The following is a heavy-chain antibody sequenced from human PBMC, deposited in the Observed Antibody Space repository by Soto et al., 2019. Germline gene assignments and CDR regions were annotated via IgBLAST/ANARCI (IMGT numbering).Heavy chain of an antibody. Sequence: GASVKVSCKASGYTFTGYYMHWVRQAPGQGLEWMGWINPNSGGTNYAQKFQGRVTMTRDTSISTAYMELSSLRSEDTAVYYCARVDVGSSWFGHWFDPWGQGTLVTVSS. V-gene: IGHV1-2*02. J-gene: IGHJ5*02. CDR3: ARVDVGSSWFGHWFDP. CDR1: GYTFTGYY. D-gene: IGHD6-13*01. CDR2: INPNSGGT.